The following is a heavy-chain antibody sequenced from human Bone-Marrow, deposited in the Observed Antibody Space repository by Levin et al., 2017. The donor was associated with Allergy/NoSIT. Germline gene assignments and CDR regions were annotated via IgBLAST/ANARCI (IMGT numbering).Heavy chain of an antibody. CDR1: GFTFSSYA. CDR3: AKVGSGWYLRVPLRYYFDY. J-gene: IGHJ4*02. D-gene: IGHD6-19*01. Sequence: PGGSLRLSCAASGFTFSSYAMSWVRQAPGKGLEWVSAISGSGGSTYYADSVKGRFTISRDNSKNTLYLQMNSLRAEDTAVYYCAKVGSGWYLRVPLRYYFDYWGQGTLVTVSS. V-gene: IGHV3-23*01. CDR2: ISGSGGST.